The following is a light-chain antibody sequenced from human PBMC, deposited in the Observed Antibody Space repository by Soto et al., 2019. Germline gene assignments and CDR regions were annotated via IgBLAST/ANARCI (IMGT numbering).Light chain of an antibody. CDR1: QSLVHSDGNTY. CDR3: MRGTHWPRS. Sequence: DVVVTQSPLSLPVTLGQPASISCRSSQSLVHSDGNTYLNWFQQRPGQSPRRLIYKVSNRDSGVLDRGSGSGSGTDFTLKISRVEAEDVGVYYCMRGTHWPRSFGGGTKVETK. J-gene: IGKJ4*01. CDR2: KVS. V-gene: IGKV2-30*02.